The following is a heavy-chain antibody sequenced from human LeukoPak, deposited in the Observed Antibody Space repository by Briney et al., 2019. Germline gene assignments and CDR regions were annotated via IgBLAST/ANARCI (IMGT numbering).Heavy chain of an antibody. J-gene: IGHJ4*02. Sequence: SETLSLTCTVSGGSISSYYWSWIRQPPGKGLEWIGYIYYSGSTNYNPSLKSRVTISVDTSKNQFSLKLSSVTAADTAVYYCARSSRPYGSADFDYWGQGTLVTVSS. V-gene: IGHV4-59*08. CDR1: GGSISSYY. D-gene: IGHD3-10*01. CDR2: IYYSGST. CDR3: ARSSRPYGSADFDY.